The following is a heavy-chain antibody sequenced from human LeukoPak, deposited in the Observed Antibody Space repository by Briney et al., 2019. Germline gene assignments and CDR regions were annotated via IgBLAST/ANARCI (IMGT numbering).Heavy chain of an antibody. J-gene: IGHJ6*02. Sequence: SETLSLTCTVSGGSISSYYWSWIRQPPGKGLEWIGYIYYSGSTNYNPSLKSRVTISVDTSKNQFSLKLSSVTAADTAVYYCAGTTQLVVPAAMDVWGQGTTVTVSS. D-gene: IGHD2-2*01. CDR2: IYYSGST. CDR1: GGSISSYY. V-gene: IGHV4-59*12. CDR3: AGTTQLVVPAAMDV.